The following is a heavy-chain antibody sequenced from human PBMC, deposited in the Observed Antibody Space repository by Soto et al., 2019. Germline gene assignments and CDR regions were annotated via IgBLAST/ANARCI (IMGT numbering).Heavy chain of an antibody. CDR1: GFTFSNAW. Sequence: GGSLRLSCAASGFTFSNAWMSWVRQAPGKGLEWVGRIKSKTDGGTTDYAAPVKGRFTISRDDSKHTLYLQMNSLKTEDTAVYYCTTSPYYYGSGGYYYGMDVWGQGTTVTVSS. J-gene: IGHJ6*02. CDR2: IKSKTDGGTT. V-gene: IGHV3-15*01. D-gene: IGHD3-10*01. CDR3: TTSPYYYGSGGYYYGMDV.